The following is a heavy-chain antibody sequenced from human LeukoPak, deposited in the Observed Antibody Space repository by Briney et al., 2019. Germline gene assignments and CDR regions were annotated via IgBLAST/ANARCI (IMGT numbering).Heavy chain of an antibody. J-gene: IGHJ3*02. CDR3: ARRSLYSSGWYRLRGPDAFDI. CDR2: IYYSGST. V-gene: IGHV4-39*07. Sequence: PSETLSLTCTVSGGSISSSSYYWGWIRQPPGKGLEWIGSIYYSGSTYYNPSLKSRVTISVDTSKNQFSLKLSSVTAADTAVYYCARRSLYSSGWYRLRGPDAFDIWGQGTMVTVSS. CDR1: GGSISSSSYY. D-gene: IGHD6-19*01.